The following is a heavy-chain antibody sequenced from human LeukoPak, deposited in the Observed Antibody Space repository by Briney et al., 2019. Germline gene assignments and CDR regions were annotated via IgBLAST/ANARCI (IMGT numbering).Heavy chain of an antibody. CDR3: ARVGGTNYYYYGMDV. CDR1: GGSISSYY. D-gene: IGHD1-1*01. Sequence: PSETLSLTCTVSGGSISSYYWSWIRQPPGKGLEWIGYIYDSGSTNYNPSLKSRVAISVDTSKNQFSLKLSSVTAADTAVYYCARVGGTNYYYYGMDVWGQGTTVTVSS. V-gene: IGHV4-59*01. CDR2: IYDSGST. J-gene: IGHJ6*02.